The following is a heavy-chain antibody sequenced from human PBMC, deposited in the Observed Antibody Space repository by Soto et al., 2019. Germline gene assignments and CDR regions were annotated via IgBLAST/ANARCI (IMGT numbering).Heavy chain of an antibody. D-gene: IGHD3-22*01. CDR2: IIPIFGTA. CDR3: ARVSPPYYYDSSGSTRGHNWFDP. CDR1: GGTFSSYA. J-gene: IGHJ5*02. V-gene: IGHV1-69*13. Sequence: SVKVSCKASGGTFSSYAISCVRQAPGQGLEWMGGIIPIFGTANYAQKFQGRVTITADESTSTAYMELSSLRSEDTAVYYCARVSPPYYYDSSGSTRGHNWFDPWGQGTLVTVSS.